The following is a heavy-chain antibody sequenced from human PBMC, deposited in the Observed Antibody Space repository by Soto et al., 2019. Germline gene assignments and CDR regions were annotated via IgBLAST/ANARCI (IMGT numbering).Heavy chain of an antibody. CDR1: GYTFTSYG. V-gene: IGHV1-18*01. Sequence: VKVSCKASGYTFTSYGISWVRQAPGQGLEWMGWISAYNGNTNYAQKLQGRVTMTTDTSTSTAYMELRSLRSDDTAVYYCARNPRYYYYYYMDVWAKGPRSPSP. CDR2: ISAYNGNT. J-gene: IGHJ6*03. CDR3: ARNPRYYYYYYMDV.